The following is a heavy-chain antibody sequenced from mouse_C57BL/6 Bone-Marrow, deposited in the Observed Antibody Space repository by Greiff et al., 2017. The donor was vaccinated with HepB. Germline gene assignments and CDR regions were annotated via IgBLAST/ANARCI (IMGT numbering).Heavy chain of an antibody. CDR3: ARDYGSSFLYAMDY. Sequence: VQLQQSGPELVKPGASVKISCKASGYTFTDYYMNWVKQSHGKSLEWIGDINPNNGGTSYNQKFKGKATLTVDKSSSTAYMELRSLTSEDSAVYYCARDYGSSFLYAMDYWGQGTSVTVSS. V-gene: IGHV1-26*01. J-gene: IGHJ4*01. CDR1: GYTFTDYY. D-gene: IGHD1-1*01. CDR2: INPNNGGT.